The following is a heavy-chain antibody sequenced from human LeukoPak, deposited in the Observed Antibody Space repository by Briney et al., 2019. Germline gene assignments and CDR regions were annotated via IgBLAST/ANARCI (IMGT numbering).Heavy chain of an antibody. CDR1: GYTFTSYG. D-gene: IGHD3-3*01. CDR2: ISAYNGNT. V-gene: IGHV1-18*01. J-gene: IGHJ4*02. Sequence: ASVKVSCTASGYTFTSYGISWVRQAPGQGLEWMAWISAYNGNTNYAQKLQGRVTITTDTSTSTAYMELRSLRSDDTAVYYCARGYYDFWSGYWDSFDYWGQGTLVTGAS. CDR3: ARGYYDFWSGYWDSFDY.